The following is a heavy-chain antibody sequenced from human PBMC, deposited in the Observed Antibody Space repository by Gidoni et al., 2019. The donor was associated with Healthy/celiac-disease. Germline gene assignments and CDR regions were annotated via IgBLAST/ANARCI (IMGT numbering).Heavy chain of an antibody. CDR1: GGSFRRYY. D-gene: IGHD6-19*01. Sequence: QVQLQQCVAGLLKPSEPLSLTCAVYGGSFRRYYWSWTRQLPGKGLEWIGEINHSGSTNYNPSRKSRVTISVDTSKNQFALKLSSVTAADTAVYYWARGRRSGWQEGYYYYYMDVWGKGTTVTVSS. J-gene: IGHJ6*03. CDR2: INHSGST. CDR3: ARGRRSGWQEGYYYYYMDV. V-gene: IGHV4-34*01.